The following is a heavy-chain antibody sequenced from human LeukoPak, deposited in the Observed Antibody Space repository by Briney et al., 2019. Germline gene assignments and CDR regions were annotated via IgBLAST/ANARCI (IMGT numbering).Heavy chain of an antibody. CDR1: GYTFTGYY. CDR2: ISAYNGNT. Sequence: ASVKVSCKASGYTFTGYYMHWVRQAPGQGLEWMGWISAYNGNTNYAQKLQGRVTMTTDTSTSTAYMELRSLRSDDTAVYYCARVYSSREDYWGQGTLVTVSS. V-gene: IGHV1-18*04. CDR3: ARVYSSREDY. J-gene: IGHJ4*02. D-gene: IGHD6-13*01.